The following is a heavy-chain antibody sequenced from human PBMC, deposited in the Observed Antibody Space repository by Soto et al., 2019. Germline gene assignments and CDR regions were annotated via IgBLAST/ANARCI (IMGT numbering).Heavy chain of an antibody. V-gene: IGHV3-21*04. CDR3: AIEGGSVGAPCYYGMDV. J-gene: IGHJ6*02. CDR1: WFTFTRYI. D-gene: IGHD1-26*01. Sequence: GGSRRLSCAASWFTFTRYIMNWVRQAPGKGLEWVSSISSTTNYIYYGDSMKGRFTISIDHAKNSLYLEMNSLRSEDTAVYYCAIEGGSVGAPCYYGMDVWGQRTTVNVSS. CDR2: ISSTTNYI.